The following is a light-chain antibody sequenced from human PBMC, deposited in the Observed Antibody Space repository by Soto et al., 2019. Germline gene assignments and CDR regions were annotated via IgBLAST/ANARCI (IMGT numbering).Light chain of an antibody. Sequence: DIVMTQSPDSLAVSLSERATINCKSSQTVLDSFNNKDYLTWYQQKPGRPPKLLIYWASTREFGVPDRFSGSGSGTDFTLTISSLQAEDVAVYYCQQYYSTPRTFGHGTKVDIK. CDR1: QTVLDSFNNKDY. J-gene: IGKJ1*01. CDR2: WAS. V-gene: IGKV4-1*01. CDR3: QQYYSTPRT.